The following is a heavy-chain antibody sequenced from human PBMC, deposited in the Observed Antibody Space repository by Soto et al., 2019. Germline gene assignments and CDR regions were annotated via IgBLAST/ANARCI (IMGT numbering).Heavy chain of an antibody. CDR2: IGTAGDT. J-gene: IGHJ2*01. Sequence: EVQLVESGGGLVQPGGSLRLSCAASGFTFSSYDMHWVRQATGKGLEWVSAIGTAGDTYYPGSVKGRFTISRENAMNSLYLQMNSLRAEGTAVYYCARERKGGLRWGEFQSAGGAYFDLWGRGTLVTVSS. D-gene: IGHD3-16*01. CDR3: ARERKGGLRWGEFQSAGGAYFDL. CDR1: GFTFSSYD. V-gene: IGHV3-13*01.